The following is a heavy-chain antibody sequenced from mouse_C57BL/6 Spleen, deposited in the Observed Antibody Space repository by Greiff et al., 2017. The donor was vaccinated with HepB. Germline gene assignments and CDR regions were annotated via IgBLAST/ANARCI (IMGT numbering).Heavy chain of an antibody. Sequence: RVEPGASVKLSCKATGYTFTGYWIEWVKQRPGHGLEWIGGILPGSGSTNYNEKFKGKATFTADTSSNTAYMQLSSLTTEDSAIYYCARKAFVTTVVEGGYFDVWGTGTTVTVSS. CDR3: ARKAFVTTVVEGGYFDV. J-gene: IGHJ1*03. CDR1: GYTFTGYW. V-gene: IGHV1-9*01. D-gene: IGHD1-1*01. CDR2: ILPGSGST.